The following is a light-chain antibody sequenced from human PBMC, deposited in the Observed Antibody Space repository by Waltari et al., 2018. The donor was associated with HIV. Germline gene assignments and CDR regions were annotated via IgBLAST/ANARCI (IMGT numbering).Light chain of an antibody. Sequence: SYELTQPPSVSVSPGQTARITCSGDALPKQYAYWYQQKPGQAPVLVIYKDSERPSGIPDRFSGSSSGTTVTLTISGVQAEDEADYYCQSADSSDTYSWVFGGGTKLTVL. J-gene: IGLJ3*02. CDR3: QSADSSDTYSWV. CDR1: ALPKQY. CDR2: KDS. V-gene: IGLV3-25*03.